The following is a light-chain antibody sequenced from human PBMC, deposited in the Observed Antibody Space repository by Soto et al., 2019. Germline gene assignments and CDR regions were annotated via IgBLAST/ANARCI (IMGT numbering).Light chain of an antibody. CDR2: GAS. Sequence: EIVLSQSPGTLSLSPGDGATLSCRASQSVSSGYLAWYQQKPGQAPRLLIYGASRRATGIPDRFSGSGSGTDFTLTIRRLEPEDFAVYYCQQYTGTFGQGTKVDIK. J-gene: IGKJ1*01. CDR1: QSVSSGY. V-gene: IGKV3-20*01. CDR3: QQYTGT.